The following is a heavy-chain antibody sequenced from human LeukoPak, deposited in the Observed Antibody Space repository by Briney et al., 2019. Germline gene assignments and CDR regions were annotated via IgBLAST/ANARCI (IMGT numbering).Heavy chain of an antibody. Sequence: SVKVSCKASGGTFSSYAISWVRQAPGQGLEWMGGIIPIFGTANYAQKFQGRVTITTDGSTSTAYMELSSLRSEDTAVYYCARAESGDDYDSSGYYSLSLDYWGQGTLVTVSS. J-gene: IGHJ4*02. CDR1: GGTFSSYA. V-gene: IGHV1-69*05. D-gene: IGHD3-22*01. CDR3: ARAESGDDYDSSGYYSLSLDY. CDR2: IIPIFGTA.